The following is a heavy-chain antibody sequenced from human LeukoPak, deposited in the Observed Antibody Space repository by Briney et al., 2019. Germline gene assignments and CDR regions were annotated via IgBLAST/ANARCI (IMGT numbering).Heavy chain of an antibody. J-gene: IGHJ6*02. CDR1: GYSFTSYW. CDR3: ARQTYDSSGYYPPYYYYGMDV. CDR2: IYPGDSDT. D-gene: IGHD3-22*01. V-gene: IGHV5-51*01. Sequence: TGESLKISCKGSGYSFTSYWIGWVRQMPGKGLEWMGIIYPGDSDTRYSPSFQGQVTISADKSISTAYLQWSSLKASDTAMYYCARQTYDSSGYYPPYYYYGMDVWGQGTTVTVSS.